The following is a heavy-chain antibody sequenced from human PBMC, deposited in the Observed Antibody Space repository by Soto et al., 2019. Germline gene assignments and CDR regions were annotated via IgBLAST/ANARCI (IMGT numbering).Heavy chain of an antibody. CDR1: GGTLNNYA. J-gene: IGHJ4*02. CDR2: ILPVSAPP. D-gene: IGHD3-3*01. Sequence: ASVKVSCKASGGTLNNYAINWVRQAPGQGLEWMGGILPVSAPPDYAQKFQGRGSITADQSTSTVYMELSRLKSDDTAVYFCATDSNYDVSNSFWGQGTLVTVSS. V-gene: IGHV1-69*13. CDR3: ATDSNYDVSNSF.